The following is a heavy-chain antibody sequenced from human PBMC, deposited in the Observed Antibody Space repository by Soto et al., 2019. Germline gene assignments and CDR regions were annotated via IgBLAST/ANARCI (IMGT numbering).Heavy chain of an antibody. CDR2: ISAYNGNT. Sequence: ASVKVSCKACGYTFTSYGISWVRQAPGQGLEWMGWISAYNGNTNYAQKLQGRVTMTTDTSTSTAYMELRSLRSDDTAVYYCARVVAGTVSRWFEPWGQVTLVNVSS. V-gene: IGHV1-18*04. J-gene: IGHJ5*02. CDR1: GYTFTSYG. D-gene: IGHD2-15*01. CDR3: ARVVAGTVSRWFEP.